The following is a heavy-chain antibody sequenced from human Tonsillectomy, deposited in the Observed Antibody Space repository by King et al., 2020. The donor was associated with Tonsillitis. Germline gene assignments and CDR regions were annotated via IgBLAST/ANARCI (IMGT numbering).Heavy chain of an antibody. CDR3: ARTPGDGYFSFHH. CDR1: GFIFSNYA. V-gene: IGHV3-23*03. CDR2: ISGAGRTT. J-gene: IGHJ1*01. D-gene: IGHD4-17*01. Sequence: VQLVESGGGLVQPGGSLRLSCAASGFIFSNYAMNWVRQAPGKGLECVSIISGAGRTTYYADSVKGRFTISRDGSQNTLYMQMNSLRADDTAVYYCARTPGDGYFSFHHWGQGTLVTVSS.